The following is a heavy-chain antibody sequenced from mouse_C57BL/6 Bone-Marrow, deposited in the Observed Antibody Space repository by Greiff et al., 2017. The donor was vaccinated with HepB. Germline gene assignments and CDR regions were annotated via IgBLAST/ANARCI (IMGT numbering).Heavy chain of an antibody. CDR2: INPSSGYT. V-gene: IGHV1-7*01. CDR3: ARGLSDVNRYFDV. CDR1: GYTFTSYW. J-gene: IGHJ1*03. D-gene: IGHD3-1*01. Sequence: QVQLKESGAELAKPGASVKLSCKASGYTFTSYWMHWVKQRPGQGLEWIGYINPSSGYTKYNQKFKDKATLTADKSSSTAYMQLSSLTYEDSAVYYCARGLSDVNRYFDVWGTGTTVTVSS.